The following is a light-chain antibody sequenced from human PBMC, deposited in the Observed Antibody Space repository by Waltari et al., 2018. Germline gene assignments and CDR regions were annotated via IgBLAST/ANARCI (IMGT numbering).Light chain of an antibody. CDR3: QTWDSTYVV. CDR1: KLGDKY. J-gene: IGLJ2*01. Sequence: SYELTQPPSVSVSPGQTANISCSGNKLGDKYVCWYHQKPGQSPVLFIYQDVKRPSGIPERFSGSNSGNTAPLTISGTQAMDEADYYCQTWDSTYVVFGGGTTLTVL. CDR2: QDV. V-gene: IGLV3-1*01.